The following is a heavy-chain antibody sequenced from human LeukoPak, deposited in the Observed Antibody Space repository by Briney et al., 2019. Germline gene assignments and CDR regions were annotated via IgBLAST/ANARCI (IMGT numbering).Heavy chain of an antibody. CDR2: IYTSGST. J-gene: IGHJ6*03. CDR1: GGSISSGSYY. Sequence: SETLSLTCTVSGGSISSGSYYWSWIRQPAGKGLEWIGRIYTSGSTNYNPSLKSRVTISVDTSKNQFSLKLTSVTAADTAVYYCARETSQKGAHYMDVWGKGTTVTISS. CDR3: ARETSQKGAHYMDV. V-gene: IGHV4-61*02. D-gene: IGHD3-16*01.